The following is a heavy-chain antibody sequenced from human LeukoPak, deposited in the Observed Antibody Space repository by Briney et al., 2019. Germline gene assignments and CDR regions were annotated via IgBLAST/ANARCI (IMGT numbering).Heavy chain of an antibody. J-gene: IGHJ4*02. V-gene: IGHV3-7*01. CDR2: IKQDGSEK. CDR1: GFTFSSYW. D-gene: IGHD2-8*02. Sequence: PGGSLRLSCAASGFTFSSYWMSWVRQAPGKGLEWVANIKQDGSEKYYVDSVKGRFTISRDNAKNSVYLEMTSLGAEDTALYYCATYTQHFGAPGTGYWGQGTLVTVSS. CDR3: ATYTQHFGAPGTGY.